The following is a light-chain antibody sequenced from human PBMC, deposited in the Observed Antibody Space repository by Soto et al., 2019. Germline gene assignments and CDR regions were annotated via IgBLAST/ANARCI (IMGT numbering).Light chain of an antibody. CDR1: QSIGGY. CDR3: QQTYRTPLT. J-gene: IGKJ4*01. Sequence: DIQMTQSPSSLSAYVGDRVTITCRASQSIGGYLNWYQQKPGKAPKLLIYAASSLHSGVPSRFSGSGSGTDFTLTISSLQPEDFATYSCQQTYRTPLTFGGGTKVDI. CDR2: AAS. V-gene: IGKV1-39*01.